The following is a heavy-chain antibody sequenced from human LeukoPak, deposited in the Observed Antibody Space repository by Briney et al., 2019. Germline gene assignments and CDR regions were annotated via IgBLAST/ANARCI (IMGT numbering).Heavy chain of an antibody. CDR3: ARHPFATPFDY. CDR1: GGSISSYY. V-gene: IGHV4-59*08. D-gene: IGHD2-15*01. J-gene: IGHJ4*02. CDR2: MYETGHT. Sequence: PSETLSLTCTVSGGSISSYYWSWIRQPPGQGLEWIGYMYETGHTMYNSSLKSRVTMSLDTSRNYFSLSLSSVTAADTAVYYCARHPFATPFDYWGPGTLVTVSS.